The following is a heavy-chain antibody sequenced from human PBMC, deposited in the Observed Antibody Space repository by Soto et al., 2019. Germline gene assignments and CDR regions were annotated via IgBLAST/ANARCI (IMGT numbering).Heavy chain of an antibody. CDR3: VRTSLVVSAATREDY. V-gene: IGHV3-74*01. CDR1: GFTFSSYW. D-gene: IGHD2-15*01. CDR2: INSDGSST. J-gene: IGHJ4*02. Sequence: EVQLVESGGGLVQPGGSLRLFCAASGFTFSSYWMHWFRQSPGKGLVWVSRINSDGSSTSYADSVKGRFTISRDNAKNTLYLHMISLRSEDTAVYYCVRTSLVVSAATREDYWGQGNLVTVSS.